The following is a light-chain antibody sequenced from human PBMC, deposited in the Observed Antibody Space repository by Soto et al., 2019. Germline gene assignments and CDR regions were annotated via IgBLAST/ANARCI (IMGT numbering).Light chain of an antibody. Sequence: EIVLTQSPATLSLCPGERATLSCRASQSVSSYLVWYQQKPGQAPRLVIYGASIRATGVPDTFSGSGSGTELNLTISSLQSEDFAVYYCQQYNNWPRTCGQGTKVDIK. CDR2: GAS. CDR3: QQYNNWPRT. J-gene: IGKJ1*01. V-gene: IGKV3-15*01. CDR1: QSVSSY.